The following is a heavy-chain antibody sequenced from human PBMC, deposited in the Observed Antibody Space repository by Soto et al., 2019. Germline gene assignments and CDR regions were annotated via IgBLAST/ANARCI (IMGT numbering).Heavy chain of an antibody. CDR1: RFTFSSYS. V-gene: IGHV3-21*01. CDR2: ISSSSSYI. Sequence: EVQLVESGGGLVEPGGSLRLSCAASRFTFSSYSMNWVRQAPGKGLEWVSSISSSSSYIYYADSVKGRFTISRDNANNSLYLQMNSLIAEDTAVYYCACRYPHWGQGTLVTVSS. CDR3: ACRYPH. J-gene: IGHJ4*02. D-gene: IGHD2-2*01.